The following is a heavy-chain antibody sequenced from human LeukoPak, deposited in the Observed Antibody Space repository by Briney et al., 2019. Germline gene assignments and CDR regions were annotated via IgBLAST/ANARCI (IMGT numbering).Heavy chain of an antibody. Sequence: ASVKVSCKVSGYTLTELSMHWVRQAPGKGLEWMGGFDPEDGETIYAQKFQGRVTMTRDTSTSTVYMELSSLRSEDTAVYYCARVKRDYDILTGYFGGGYYYGMDVWGQGTTVTVSS. CDR1: GYTLTELS. V-gene: IGHV1-24*01. D-gene: IGHD3-9*01. CDR2: FDPEDGET. J-gene: IGHJ6*02. CDR3: ARVKRDYDILTGYFGGGYYYGMDV.